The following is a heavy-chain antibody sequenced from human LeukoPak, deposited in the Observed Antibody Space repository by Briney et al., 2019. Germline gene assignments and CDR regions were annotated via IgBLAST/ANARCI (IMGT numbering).Heavy chain of an antibody. J-gene: IGHJ1*01. CDR3: AKDDAWGRYKD. CDR2: ISPSGGIT. V-gene: IGHV3-23*01. CDR1: GFTFSSYG. Sequence: GGTLRLSCAASGFTFSSYGMSWVRQAPGKGLEWVSGISPSGGITYYTDSVKGRFTISRDNSKNTVSLQMNSLRGDDTAVYYCAKDDAWGRYKDWGQGTLVTVSS. D-gene: IGHD3-16*01.